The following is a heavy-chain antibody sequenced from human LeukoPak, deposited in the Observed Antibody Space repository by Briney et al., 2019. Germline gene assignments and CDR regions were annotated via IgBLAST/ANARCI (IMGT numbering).Heavy chain of an antibody. CDR3: ARAPEPPSLVQAKTRFDY. V-gene: IGHV4-34*01. Sequence: PSETLSLTCAVYGGSFSGYYWSWIRQPPGKGLEWIGEINHSGSTNYNPSLKSRVTISVDTSKNQFSLKLSSVTAPDTAVYYCARAPEPPSLVQAKTRFDYWGQGTLVTASS. CDR1: GGSFSGYY. D-gene: IGHD6-13*01. CDR2: INHSGST. J-gene: IGHJ4*02.